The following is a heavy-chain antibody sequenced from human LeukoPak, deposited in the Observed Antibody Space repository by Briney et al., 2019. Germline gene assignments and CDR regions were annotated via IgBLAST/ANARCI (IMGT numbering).Heavy chain of an antibody. CDR1: GFTVSSNY. V-gene: IGHV3-66*01. J-gene: IGHJ4*02. D-gene: IGHD2-2*01. CDR3: ARDPARYCSSTSCYDFDY. Sequence: GGSLRLSCAASGFTVSSNYMSWVRQAPGKGLEWVSVIYSGGSTYYADSVKGRFTISRDNSKNTLYLQMNSLRAEDTAVYYRARDPARYCSSTSCYDFDYWGQGTLVTVSS. CDR2: IYSGGST.